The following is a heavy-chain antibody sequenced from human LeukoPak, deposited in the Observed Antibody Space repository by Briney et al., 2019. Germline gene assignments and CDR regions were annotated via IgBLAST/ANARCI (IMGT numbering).Heavy chain of an antibody. J-gene: IGHJ5*01. D-gene: IGHD2-15*01. CDR3: AREGDYYCSGGSCYDS. Sequence: GGSLRLSCAASGFTFSSYWMSWVRQAPGKGLEWVANIKQDGSEKYYVDSVKGRFTISRDNAKNSLYLQMNSLRAEDTAVYYCAREGDYYCSGGSCYDSWGRGTLVTVSS. V-gene: IGHV3-7*01. CDR1: GFTFSSYW. CDR2: IKQDGSEK.